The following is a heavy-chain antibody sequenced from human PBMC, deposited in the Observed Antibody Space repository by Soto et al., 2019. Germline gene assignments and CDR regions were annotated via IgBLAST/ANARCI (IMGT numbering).Heavy chain of an antibody. CDR2: IYYSGST. V-gene: IGHV4-61*01. CDR3: ARGITMVRGPNWFDP. J-gene: IGHJ5*02. CDR1: GGSVSSGSYY. Sequence: SETLSLTCTVSGGSVSSGSYYWSWIRQPPGKGLEWIGYIYYSGSTNYNPSLKSRVTISVDTSKNQFSLKLSSVTAADTAVYDCARGITMVRGPNWFDPWGQGTLVTVSS. D-gene: IGHD3-10*01.